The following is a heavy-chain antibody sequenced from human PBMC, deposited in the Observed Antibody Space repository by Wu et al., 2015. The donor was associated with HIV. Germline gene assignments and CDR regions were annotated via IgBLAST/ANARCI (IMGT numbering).Heavy chain of an antibody. CDR2: INPSGGST. CDR3: AREGLLWFGEPTHNWFDP. Sequence: QVQLVQSGAEVKKPGASVKVSCKASGYTFTSYYMHWVRQAPGQGLEWMGIINPSGGSTSYAQKFQGRVTMTRDTSTSTVYMELSSLRSEDTAVYYCAREGLLWFGEPTHNWFDPGAREPWSPSPQ. D-gene: IGHD3-10*01. V-gene: IGHV1-46*01. CDR1: GYTFTSYY. J-gene: IGHJ5*02.